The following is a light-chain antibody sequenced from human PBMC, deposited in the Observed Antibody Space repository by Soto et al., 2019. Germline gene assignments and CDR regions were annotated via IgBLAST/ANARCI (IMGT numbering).Light chain of an antibody. V-gene: IGKV1-39*01. CDR3: QHSYSRETT. Sequence: DIQMTQSPSSLSASVGDRVTITCRASQSISSYLNWYQQKPGKPPKLLMYATSSLQRGIPSRFSGSGSGKDFTPTIGSLIPENFATFYCQHSYSRETTLGQGTKRESK. J-gene: IGKJ2*01. CDR2: ATS. CDR1: QSISSY.